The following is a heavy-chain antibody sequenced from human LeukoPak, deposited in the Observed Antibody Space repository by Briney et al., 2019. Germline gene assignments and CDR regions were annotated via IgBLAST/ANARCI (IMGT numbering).Heavy chain of an antibody. CDR3: MGADYGGH. Sequence: SGTLSLTCAVSGASITSNNWWSWVRQPPGQGLEWIGEIWHSGTTNYNPSLKSRVTISVDKSKNEFSLKLNSVTAADTAVYYCMGADYGGHWGQGTLVTVSS. V-gene: IGHV4-4*02. CDR2: IWHSGTT. CDR1: GASITSNNW. J-gene: IGHJ4*02. D-gene: IGHD4-17*01.